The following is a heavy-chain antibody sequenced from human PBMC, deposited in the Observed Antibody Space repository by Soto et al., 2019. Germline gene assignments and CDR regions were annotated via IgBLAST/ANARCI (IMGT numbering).Heavy chain of an antibody. Sequence: PGGSLRLSCAASGFTFSSYGMHWVRQAPGKGLEWVAVIWYDGSNKYYADSVKGRFTISRDNSKNTLYLQMNSLRAEDTAVYYCARASLGRAHAFDFWGQGTMVTVSS. CDR1: GFTFSSYG. V-gene: IGHV3-33*01. D-gene: IGHD3-10*01. J-gene: IGHJ3*01. CDR3: ARASLGRAHAFDF. CDR2: IWYDGSNK.